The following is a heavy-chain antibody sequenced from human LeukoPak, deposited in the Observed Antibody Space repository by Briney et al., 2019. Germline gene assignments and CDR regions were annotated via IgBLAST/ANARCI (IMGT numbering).Heavy chain of an antibody. J-gene: IGHJ4*02. CDR2: ISGSGGST. D-gene: IGHD3-10*01. CDR3: AKDGYCYGSGTTLYFFDY. CDR1: GFTFSSYA. Sequence: GGSLRLPCAASGFTFSSYAMSWVRQAPGKGLEWVSAISGSGGSTYYADSVKGRFTISRDNSKNTLYLQMNSLRAEDTAVYYCAKDGYCYGSGTTLYFFDYWGQGTLVTVSS. V-gene: IGHV3-23*01.